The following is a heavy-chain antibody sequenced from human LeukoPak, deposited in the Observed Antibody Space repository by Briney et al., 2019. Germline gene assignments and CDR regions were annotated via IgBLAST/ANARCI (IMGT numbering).Heavy chain of an antibody. Sequence: PGRSLRLSCAASGFTFSSYAMHWVRQAPGKGLEWVAVISYDGSNKYYADSVKGRFTISGDNSKNTLYLQMNSLRAEDTAVYYCAREYELTPIYYFDYWGQGTLVTVPS. CDR3: AREYELTPIYYFDY. CDR2: ISYDGSNK. D-gene: IGHD2-2*01. CDR1: GFTFSSYA. V-gene: IGHV3-30*04. J-gene: IGHJ4*02.